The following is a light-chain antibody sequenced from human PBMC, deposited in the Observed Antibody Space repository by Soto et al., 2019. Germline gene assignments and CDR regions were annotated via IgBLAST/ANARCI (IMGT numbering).Light chain of an antibody. CDR1: QSIDSD. CDR3: QQYSHWRT. V-gene: IGKV3-15*01. CDR2: GAS. Sequence: EIMMTQSPANVSVFPGERATLSCRASQSIDSDLAWYQQKPGHVPRLLIYGASTRATGVPARFSGSGSGTEFTLTIIRQQSDDFAVYYCQQYSHWRTFGPGTKVEIK. J-gene: IGKJ1*01.